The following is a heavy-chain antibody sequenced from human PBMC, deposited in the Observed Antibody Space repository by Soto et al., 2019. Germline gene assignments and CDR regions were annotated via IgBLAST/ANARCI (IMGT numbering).Heavy chain of an antibody. CDR3: AKGRGVTASGFDY. Sequence: EVQLLESGGGLVQPGGSLRLSCAASGFTFSSYPMTWVRQAPGAGLEWVSTIRGSGEHTYYADSVTGRFPISSDNSKNTLYLQMNSLRAEDSALYYWAKGRGVTASGFDYWGQGTPVTVSS. V-gene: IGHV3-23*01. D-gene: IGHD3-10*01. J-gene: IGHJ4*02. CDR1: GFTFSSYP. CDR2: IRGSGEHT.